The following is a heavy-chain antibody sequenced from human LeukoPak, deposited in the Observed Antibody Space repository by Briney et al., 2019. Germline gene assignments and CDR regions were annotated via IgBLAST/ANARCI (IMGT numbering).Heavy chain of an antibody. CDR1: GFTFRTYA. CDR3: ARERHYGSGSLQVDY. D-gene: IGHD3-10*01. V-gene: IGHV3-23*01. J-gene: IGHJ4*02. Sequence: GGSLRLSCAAFGFTFRTYAMSWVRQAPGKGLEWVSSISGSGGSTHYADSVQGRFTISRDNSKNTLSLQMNSLRAEDTAVYYCARERHYGSGSLQVDYWGQGTLVTVSS. CDR2: ISGSGGST.